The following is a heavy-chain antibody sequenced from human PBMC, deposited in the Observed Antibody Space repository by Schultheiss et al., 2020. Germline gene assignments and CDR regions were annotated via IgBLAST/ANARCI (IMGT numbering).Heavy chain of an antibody. D-gene: IGHD3-9*01. J-gene: IGHJ6*02. V-gene: IGHV4-59*01. CDR1: GGSFSGYY. Sequence: SETLSLTCAVYGGSFSGYYWSWIRQPPGKGLEWIGYIYYSGSTNYNPSLKSRVTISVDTSKNQFSLKLSSVTAADTAVYYCARELYYDILGSYGMDVWGQGTTVTVSS. CDR2: IYYSGST. CDR3: ARELYYDILGSYGMDV.